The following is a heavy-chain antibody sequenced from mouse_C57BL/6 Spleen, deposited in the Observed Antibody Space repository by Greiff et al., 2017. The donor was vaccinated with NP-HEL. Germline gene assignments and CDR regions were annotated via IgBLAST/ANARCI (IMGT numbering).Heavy chain of an antibody. CDR1: GYTFTSYW. J-gene: IGHJ4*01. D-gene: IGHD2-5*01. V-gene: IGHV1-64*01. CDR2: IHPNSGST. Sequence: VQLQQSGAELVKPGASVKLSCKASGYTFTSYWMHWVKQRPGQGLEWIGMIHPNSGSTNYNEKFKSKATLTVDKSSSTAYMQLSSLTSEDSAVYYCTYYSNYGEVDYYAMDYWGQGTSVTVSS. CDR3: TYYSNYGEVDYYAMDY.